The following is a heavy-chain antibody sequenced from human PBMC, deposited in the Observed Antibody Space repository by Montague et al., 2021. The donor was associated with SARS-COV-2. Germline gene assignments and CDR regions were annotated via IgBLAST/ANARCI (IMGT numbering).Heavy chain of an antibody. D-gene: IGHD1-26*01. Sequence: TLSLTCTVSGGSISSGSYYWSWIRQPAGKGLEWIGRIYPSGSTNYNPSLKSRVTISVDTSKNQFSLRLSSVTAADTAVYYCARRIDYYGIDVWGQGTTVTVSS. CDR3: ARRIDYYGIDV. CDR2: IYPSGST. J-gene: IGHJ6*02. V-gene: IGHV4-61*02. CDR1: GGSISSGSYY.